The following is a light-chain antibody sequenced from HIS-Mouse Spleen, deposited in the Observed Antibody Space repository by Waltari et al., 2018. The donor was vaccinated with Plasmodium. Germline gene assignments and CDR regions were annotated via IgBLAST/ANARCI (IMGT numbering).Light chain of an antibody. Sequence: SYELTQPPSVSVSPGQTARITCSGDALPKKYAYWYQQKSGQAPVLAIYEERKRPPGIPERFSGSSSGTMATLTISGAQVEDEADYYCYSTDSSGNHRVFGGGTKLTVL. J-gene: IGLJ3*02. CDR1: ALPKKY. CDR3: YSTDSSGNHRV. CDR2: EER. V-gene: IGLV3-10*01.